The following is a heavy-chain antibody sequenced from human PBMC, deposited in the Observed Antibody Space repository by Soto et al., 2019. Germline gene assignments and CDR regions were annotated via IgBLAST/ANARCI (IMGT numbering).Heavy chain of an antibody. V-gene: IGHV1-18*04. CDR2: ISAYNGNT. J-gene: IGHJ6*03. CDR1: GYTFTNYG. Sequence: ASVKVSCKASGYTFTNYGITWVRQAPGQGLEWMGWISAYNGNTNYAQKLQGRVTMTTHTSTSTAYMELRSLRSDDTAVYYCARVSTGGVVVAATYYYHMDVSGKGTTVTVSS. D-gene: IGHD2-15*01. CDR3: ARVSTGGVVVAATYYYHMDV.